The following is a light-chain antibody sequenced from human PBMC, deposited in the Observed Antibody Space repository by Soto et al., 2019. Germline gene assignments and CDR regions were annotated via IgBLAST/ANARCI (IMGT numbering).Light chain of an antibody. Sequence: QSALTQPPSVSGSPGQSITISCTGTSSDVGGYHYVSWYQQHPGTAPKLMIYEVSNRPSGVSNRFSGSKSGNTASLTISGLHAEDEDDYYRSSYTSIRTYVFGTGTKLTVL. CDR3: SSYTSIRTYV. J-gene: IGLJ1*01. CDR2: EVS. V-gene: IGLV2-14*01. CDR1: SSDVGGYHY.